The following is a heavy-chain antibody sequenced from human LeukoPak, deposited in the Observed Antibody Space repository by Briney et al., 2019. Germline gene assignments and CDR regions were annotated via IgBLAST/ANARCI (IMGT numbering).Heavy chain of an antibody. CDR3: TKSTSSMDV. Sequence: GGSLRLSCVASGFTFRSHGMNWVRQAPGKGLEWVSGISPNGVITYYADSVKGRFTISRDNPKGTVYLQMNSLRPEDTAVYYCTKSTSSMDVWGKGTTVTVSS. D-gene: IGHD2-2*01. CDR1: GFTFRSHG. CDR2: ISPNGVIT. V-gene: IGHV3-23*01. J-gene: IGHJ6*03.